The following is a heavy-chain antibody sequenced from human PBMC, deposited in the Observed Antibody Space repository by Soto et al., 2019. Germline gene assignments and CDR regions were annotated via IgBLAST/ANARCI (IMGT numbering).Heavy chain of an antibody. CDR1: GLTFSRAD. CDR2: ISGSGGDI. CDR3: ATHSWDH. J-gene: IGHJ4*02. Sequence: EVQLSESGGGLVQPGGSLRLSCAASGLTFSRADLSWVRQAPGKGLEWVSAISGSGGDIHYADSVKGRFTVSRDNPKNTLFLQMSSLIVEDTAIYYCATHSWDHWGQGTLVTVSS. V-gene: IGHV3-23*01.